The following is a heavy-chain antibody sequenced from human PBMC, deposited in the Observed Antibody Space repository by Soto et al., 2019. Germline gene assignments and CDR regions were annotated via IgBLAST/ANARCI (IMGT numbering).Heavy chain of an antibody. D-gene: IGHD3-3*01. CDR1: GFTFSSYS. CDR2: ISSSSSYI. J-gene: IGHJ4*02. V-gene: IGHV3-21*01. CDR3: ARGLVLRFVEWLSRLGY. Sequence: EVQLVESGGGLVKPGGSLRLSCAASGFTFSSYSMNWVRQAPGKGLEWVSSISSSSSYIYYADSVKGRFTISRDNAKNSRYLQMNGLGAEGTAVYYCARGLVLRFVEWLSRLGYWGQGTLVTVSS.